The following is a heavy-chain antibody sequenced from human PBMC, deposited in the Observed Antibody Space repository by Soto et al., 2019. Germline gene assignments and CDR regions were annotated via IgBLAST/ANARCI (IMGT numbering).Heavy chain of an antibody. D-gene: IGHD2-21*02. V-gene: IGHV3-30*18. Sequence: QVQLVESGGGVVQPGRSLRLSCAASGFIFNSYGMHWVRQAPGKGLEWVALISYDGSNKYYIDSVKGRFLISRDISKNMLYLQMNSLRAEDTAVYYCAKDHASPYCGGDCFSGAVGGNFDYWGQGALVTVSS. CDR3: AKDHASPYCGGDCFSGAVGGNFDY. J-gene: IGHJ4*02. CDR1: GFIFNSYG. CDR2: ISYDGSNK.